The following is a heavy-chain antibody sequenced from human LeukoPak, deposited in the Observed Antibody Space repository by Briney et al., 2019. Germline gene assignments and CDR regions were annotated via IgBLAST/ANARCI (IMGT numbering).Heavy chain of an antibody. CDR2: INHSGST. D-gene: IGHD3-10*01. V-gene: IGHV4-34*01. Sequence: SETLSLTCAVYGGPFSGYYWSWIRQPPGKGLEWIGEINHSGSTNYNPSLKSRVTISVDTSKNQFSLKLSSVTAADTAVYYCARGRGTMVRGVPPFDYWGQGTLVTVSS. CDR3: ARGRGTMVRGVPPFDY. CDR1: GGPFSGYY. J-gene: IGHJ4*02.